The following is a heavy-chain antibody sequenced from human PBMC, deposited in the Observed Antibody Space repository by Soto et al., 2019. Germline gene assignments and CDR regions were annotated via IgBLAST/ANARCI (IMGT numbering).Heavy chain of an antibody. CDR2: ISSSSSTI. V-gene: IGHV3-48*02. Sequence: PGGSLRLSCAASGFTFSSYSMNWVRQAPGKGLEWVSYISSSSSTIYYADSVKGRFTISRDNAKNSLYLQMNSLRDEDTAVYYCASITMVRGVIYAFDIWGQGTMVTVSS. D-gene: IGHD3-10*01. CDR3: ASITMVRGVIYAFDI. CDR1: GFTFSSYS. J-gene: IGHJ3*02.